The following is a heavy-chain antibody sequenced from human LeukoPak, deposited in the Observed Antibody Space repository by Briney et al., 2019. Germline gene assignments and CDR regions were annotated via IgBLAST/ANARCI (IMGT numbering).Heavy chain of an antibody. D-gene: IGHD3-22*01. CDR1: GYTFTSYG. Sequence: ASVKVSCKASGYTFTSYGISWVRQAPGQGLEWMGRISAYNGNTNYAQKLQGRVTMTTDTSTSTAYMELRSLRSDDTAVYYCARCNYYDSSGYLGDYYYYYYMDVWGKGTTVTVSS. V-gene: IGHV1-18*01. CDR3: ARCNYYDSSGYLGDYYYYYYMDV. J-gene: IGHJ6*03. CDR2: ISAYNGNT.